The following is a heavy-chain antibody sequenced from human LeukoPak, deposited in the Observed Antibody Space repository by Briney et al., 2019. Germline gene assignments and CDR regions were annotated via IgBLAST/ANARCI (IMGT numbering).Heavy chain of an antibody. CDR1: GYTFATYF. CDR2: IKPNSGVT. Sequence: GASVKVSCKTSGYTFATYFMHWVRQAPGQGLEWMGYIKPNSGVTNYAQEFRGRVTMTRDTSISTAYIELSGLTSDDTAIYYCARPTYCGSNCYFNFDYWGQGTLVTVSS. V-gene: IGHV1-2*02. D-gene: IGHD2-21*02. CDR3: ARPTYCGSNCYFNFDY. J-gene: IGHJ4*02.